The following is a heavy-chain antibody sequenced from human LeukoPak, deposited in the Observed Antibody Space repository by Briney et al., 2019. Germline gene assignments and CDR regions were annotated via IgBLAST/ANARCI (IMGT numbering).Heavy chain of an antibody. CDR2: IKQDGSEK. CDR1: GFTFSTYW. V-gene: IGHV3-7*01. Sequence: GGSLRLSCAASGFTFSTYWMSWVRQAPGKGLEWVANIKQDGSEKYYVDSVKGRFTISRDNAKNSLYLQMNSLRAEDTAVYYCARARYYYYMDVWGKGTTVTVSS. CDR3: ARARYYYYMDV. J-gene: IGHJ6*03.